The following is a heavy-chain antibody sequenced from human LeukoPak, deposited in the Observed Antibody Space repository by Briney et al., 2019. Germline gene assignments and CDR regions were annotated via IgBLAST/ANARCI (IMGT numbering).Heavy chain of an antibody. D-gene: IGHD3-16*02. J-gene: IGHJ4*02. CDR2: ISGSGGST. CDR3: ANSVPNYVWGSYRYQGFDY. CDR1: GFTFSSYG. V-gene: IGHV3-23*01. Sequence: GGSLRLSCAASGFTFSSYGMSWVRQAPGKGLEWVSAISGSGGSTYYADSVKGRFTISRDNSKNTLYLQMNSLRAEDTAVYYCANSVPNYVWGSYRYQGFDYRGQGTLVTVSS.